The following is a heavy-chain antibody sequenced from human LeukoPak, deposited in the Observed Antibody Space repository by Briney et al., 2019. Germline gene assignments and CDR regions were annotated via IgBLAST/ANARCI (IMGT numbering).Heavy chain of an antibody. V-gene: IGHV3-20*04. CDR2: INWNGGST. Sequence: GGSLRLSCAASGFTFDDYGMSWVRQAPGKGLEWVSGINWNGGSTGYADSVKGRFTISRDNSKNTLYLQMGSLRAEDMAVYYCARVFWSGYFYFDYWGQGTLVTVSS. D-gene: IGHD3-3*01. J-gene: IGHJ4*02. CDR3: ARVFWSGYFYFDY. CDR1: GFTFDDYG.